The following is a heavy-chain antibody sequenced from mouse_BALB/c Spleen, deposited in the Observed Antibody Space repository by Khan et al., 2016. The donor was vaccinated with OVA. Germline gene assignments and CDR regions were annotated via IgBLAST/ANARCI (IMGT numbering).Heavy chain of an antibody. J-gene: IGHJ2*01. Sequence: VELVESGPGLVAPSQSLSITCTVSGFSLTSNGISWVRQPPGKGLEWLGVIWGDGSINYHSVLKSRLSISKDNSKSQVFLKLNSLQTDDTATYYCAKLRVFYFDYWGQGTTLTVSS. CDR1: GFSLTSNG. V-gene: IGHV2-3*01. CDR2: IWGDGSI. CDR3: AKLRVFYFDY.